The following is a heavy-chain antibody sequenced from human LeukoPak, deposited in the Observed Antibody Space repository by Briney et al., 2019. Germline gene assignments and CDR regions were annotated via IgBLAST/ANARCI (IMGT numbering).Heavy chain of an antibody. CDR1: GYSISSGYY. J-gene: IGHJ4*02. D-gene: IGHD1-1*01. Sequence: SETLSLTCTVSGYSISSGYYWGWIRQPPGKGPEWIASIYYEGKTYYNPSLKSRLTISLDTSKNQMSLKLTSVAAADTAVYYCVRDGERGTTWGFDSWGQGTLVTVSS. CDR3: VRDGERGTTWGFDS. CDR2: IYYEGKT. V-gene: IGHV4-38-2*02.